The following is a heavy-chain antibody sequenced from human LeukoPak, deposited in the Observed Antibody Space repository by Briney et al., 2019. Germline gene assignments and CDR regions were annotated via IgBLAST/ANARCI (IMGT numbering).Heavy chain of an antibody. Sequence: GGSLRLSCTASGFMFRSRWMSWVRQVPGRGLEWVAHIKQDGSEKHYLDSVEGRFTLSREDAKNSLYLQMDSLRVDDTAVYYCARGPHYGDRVDYLDYWGQGTLVTVPS. CDR3: ARGPHYGDRVDYLDY. V-gene: IGHV3-7*01. D-gene: IGHD4-17*01. CDR1: GFMFRSRW. CDR2: IKQDGSEK. J-gene: IGHJ4*02.